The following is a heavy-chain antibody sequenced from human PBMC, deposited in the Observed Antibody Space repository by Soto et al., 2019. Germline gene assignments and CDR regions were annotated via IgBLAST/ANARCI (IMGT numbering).Heavy chain of an antibody. CDR1: GFSLSNARMG. V-gene: IGHV2-26*01. CDR3: ARINDILTGFDY. J-gene: IGHJ4*02. Sequence: QVTLKESGPVLVKPTETLTLTCTVSGFSLSNARMGVSWIRQPPGKALEWLAHIFSNDEKSYSTSLKSRFTISQDTSKSQVVLTMTNLDPVDTATYYCARINDILTGFDYWGQGTLVTVSS. D-gene: IGHD3-9*01. CDR2: IFSNDEK.